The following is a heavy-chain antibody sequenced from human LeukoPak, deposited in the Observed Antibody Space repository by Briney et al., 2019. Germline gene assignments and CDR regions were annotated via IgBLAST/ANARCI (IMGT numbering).Heavy chain of an antibody. CDR2: ISSSSSYI. D-gene: IGHD3-3*01. Sequence: GGSLRLSCAASGFTFSSYSMNWVRQAPGKGLEWVSSISSSSSYIYYADSVKGRLTISRDNAKNSLYLQMNSLRAEDTAVYYCAAYDFWSGYPNKDYWGQGTLVTVSS. J-gene: IGHJ4*02. V-gene: IGHV3-21*01. CDR1: GFTFSSYS. CDR3: AAYDFWSGYPNKDY.